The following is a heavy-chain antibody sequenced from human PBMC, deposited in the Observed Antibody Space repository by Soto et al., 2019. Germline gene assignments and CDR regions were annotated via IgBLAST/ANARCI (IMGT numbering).Heavy chain of an antibody. D-gene: IGHD2-2*01. CDR2: IIPILGIA. J-gene: IGHJ4*02. CDR3: ARAVYCSSTSCYEGGDFDY. CDR1: GGTFSSYT. Sequence: QVPLVQSGAEVKKPGSSVKVSCKASGGTFSSYTISWVRQAPGQGLEWMGRIIPILGIANYAQKFQGRVTITADKSTSTAYMELSSLRSEDTAVYYCARAVYCSSTSCYEGGDFDYWGQGTLVTVSS. V-gene: IGHV1-69*02.